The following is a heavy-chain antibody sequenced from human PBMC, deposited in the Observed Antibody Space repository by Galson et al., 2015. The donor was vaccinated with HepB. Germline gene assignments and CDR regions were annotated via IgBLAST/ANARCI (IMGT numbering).Heavy chain of an antibody. CDR1: GDSVSSNSAA. D-gene: IGHD2-2*01. Sequence: CAISGDSVSSNSAAWNWIRQPPSRGLEGLGRASQRSKRYNDYAVSVKSRITINPGTSKNQFALQLNSVTTEDTAVYYCAREEDIVVVPAANNNPGNYYYYYGMDVWGQGTTVTVSS. CDR3: AREEDIVVVPAANNNPGNYYYYYGMDV. J-gene: IGHJ6*02. V-gene: IGHV6-1*01. CDR2: ASQRSKRYN.